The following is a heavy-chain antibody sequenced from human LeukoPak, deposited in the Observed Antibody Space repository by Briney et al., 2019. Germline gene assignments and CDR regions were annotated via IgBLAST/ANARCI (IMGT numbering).Heavy chain of an antibody. V-gene: IGHV3-30*02. CDR1: GFTFSSYG. J-gene: IGHJ3*02. CDR2: IRYDGSNK. CDR3: AKDQADCSSTSCFSNDAFDI. D-gene: IGHD2-2*01. Sequence: PGGSLRLSCAASGFTFSSYGMHWVRQASGKGLEWVAFIRYDGSNKYYADSVKGRFTISRDNSKNTLYLQMNSLRAEDTAVYYCAKDQADCSSTSCFSNDAFDIWGQGTMVTVSS.